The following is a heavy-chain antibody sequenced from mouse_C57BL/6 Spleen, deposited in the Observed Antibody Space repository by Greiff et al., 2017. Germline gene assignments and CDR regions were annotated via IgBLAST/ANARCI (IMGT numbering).Heavy chain of an antibody. J-gene: IGHJ2*01. CDR2: IYPGGGYT. CDR1: GYTFTNYW. V-gene: IGHV1-63*01. D-gene: IGHD2-3*01. Sequence: QVQLQQSGAELVRPGTSVKMSCKASGYTFTNYWIGWAKQRPGHGLEWIGDIYPGGGYTNYNEKFKGKATLTAEKSSSTAYMQFSSLTSEDSAIYYCARSDGYYFDYWGQGTTLTVSS. CDR3: ARSDGYYFDY.